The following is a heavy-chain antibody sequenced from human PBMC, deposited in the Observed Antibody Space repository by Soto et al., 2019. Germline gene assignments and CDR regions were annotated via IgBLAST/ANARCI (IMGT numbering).Heavy chain of an antibody. D-gene: IGHD2-2*01. CDR1: GFTFSSYS. CDR3: ARDFKVVVPPVGLDYYYGMDV. CDR2: ISSSSSYI. J-gene: IGHJ6*02. V-gene: IGHV3-21*01. Sequence: PGGSLRLSCAASGFTFSSYSMNWVRQAPGKGLEWVSSISSSSSYIYYADSVKGRFTISRDNAKNSLYLQMNSLRAEDTAVYYCARDFKVVVPPVGLDYYYGMDVWGQGTTVTVSS.